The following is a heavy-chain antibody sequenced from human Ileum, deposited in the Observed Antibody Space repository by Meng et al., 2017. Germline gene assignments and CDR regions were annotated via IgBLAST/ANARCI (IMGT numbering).Heavy chain of an antibody. CDR1: GVTVSNNY. V-gene: IGHV3-66*02. J-gene: IGHJ5*02. D-gene: IGHD6-13*01. CDR3: ARDGYVSTWYFS. Sequence: GGSLRLSCAASGVTVSNNYMSWVRQAPGKGLEWVSVIDSGGATYYADSVRGRFTISRDNSKNTVYLQMNSLGAEDTAVYYCARDGYVSTWYFSWGQGTLVTVSS. CDR2: IDSGGAT.